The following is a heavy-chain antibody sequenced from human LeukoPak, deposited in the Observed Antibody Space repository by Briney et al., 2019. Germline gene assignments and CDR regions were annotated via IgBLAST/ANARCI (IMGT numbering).Heavy chain of an antibody. CDR1: GFTFSSYS. CDR3: TSYRAEYFQH. CDR2: IGSGGRTI. V-gene: IGHV3-48*02. Sequence: PGGSLRLSCAASGFTFSSYSMNWVRQAPGKGLEWVSFIGSGGRTIYYADSVRGRFTTSRDNARNSLYLQMNSLRDDDTAVYYCTSYRAEYFQHWGQGTLVTVSS. J-gene: IGHJ1*01.